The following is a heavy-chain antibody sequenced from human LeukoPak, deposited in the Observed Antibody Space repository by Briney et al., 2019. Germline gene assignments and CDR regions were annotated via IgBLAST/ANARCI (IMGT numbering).Heavy chain of an antibody. D-gene: IGHD2-21*02. CDR1: GYTFTGYY. CDR2: INPNSGGT. V-gene: IGHV1-2*02. J-gene: IGHJ4*02. Sequence: GASVKVSCKASGYTFTGYYMHWVRQAPGQGLEWMGWINPNSGGTNYAQKFQGRVAMTRDTSISTAYMELSRLRSDDTAVYYCARALVVTANGGYWGQGTLVTVSS. CDR3: ARALVVTANGGY.